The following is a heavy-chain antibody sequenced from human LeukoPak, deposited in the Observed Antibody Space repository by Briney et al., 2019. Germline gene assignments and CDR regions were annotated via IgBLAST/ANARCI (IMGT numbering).Heavy chain of an antibody. CDR1: GYTFTGYY. J-gene: IGHJ2*01. CDR3: ARDREDTWGSPGYFDL. V-gene: IGHV1-2*02. CDR2: INPKSGAT. Sequence: GASVKVSCKASGYTFTGYYIHWVRQAPGQGLEWMGWINPKSGATKYAQKFQGRVPMTRDRPISTAYMELSRLRSDDTAVDLCARDREDTWGSPGYFDLWGSGYLVIVSS. D-gene: IGHD3-16*01.